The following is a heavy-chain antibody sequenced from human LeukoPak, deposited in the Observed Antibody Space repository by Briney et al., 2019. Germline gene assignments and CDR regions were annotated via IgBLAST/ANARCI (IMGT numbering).Heavy chain of an antibody. CDR3: ASYSYGPNWFDP. CDR2: IYHSGST. V-gene: IGHV4-4*02. J-gene: IGHJ5*02. CDR1: GGSISSSKW. Sequence: SETLSLTCAVSGGSISSSKWWSWVRQPPGKGLEWIGEIYHSGSTNYNPSLKSRVTISVDKSKNQFSLKPSSVTAADTAVYYCASYSYGPNWFDPWGQGTLVTVSS. D-gene: IGHD5-18*01.